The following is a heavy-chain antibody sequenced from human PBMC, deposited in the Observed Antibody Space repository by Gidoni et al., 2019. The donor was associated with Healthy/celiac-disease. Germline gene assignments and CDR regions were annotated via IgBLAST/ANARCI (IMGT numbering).Heavy chain of an antibody. Sequence: SVKVSCQASGGTFSSYAISWVRQAPGQGLEWTGGIIPIFGTANYAQKFQGRVTITADESTSTAYMELSSLRSEDTAVYYCARNPLGYCSSTSCYEKMGYFDYWGQGTLVTVSS. CDR3: ARNPLGYCSSTSCYEKMGYFDY. V-gene: IGHV1-69*01. CDR1: GGTFSSYA. J-gene: IGHJ4*02. CDR2: IIPIFGTA. D-gene: IGHD2-2*01.